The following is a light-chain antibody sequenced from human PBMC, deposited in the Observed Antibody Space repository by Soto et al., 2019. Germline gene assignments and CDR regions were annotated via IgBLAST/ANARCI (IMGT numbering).Light chain of an antibody. J-gene: IGKJ1*01. Sequence: DIVLTQSPGTLSLSPGERATLSCTASQSVASTYLAWYQQKPGQAPSLLIYAASSRATGIPDRFSGSGSGTDFTLTISRLEPEDYAVYYCHVYGSSPTWAFGQGTKVELK. V-gene: IGKV3-20*01. CDR1: QSVASTY. CDR2: AAS. CDR3: HVYGSSPTWA.